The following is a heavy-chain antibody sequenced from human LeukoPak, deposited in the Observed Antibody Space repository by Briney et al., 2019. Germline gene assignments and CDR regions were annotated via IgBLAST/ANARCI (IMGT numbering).Heavy chain of an antibody. Sequence: EASVKVSCKASGYTFTGYYMHWVRQAPGQGLEWMGWINPNSGGTNYAQKFQGRVTMTRDTSISTAYKELSRLRSDDTAVYYCARATTYYDFWSGYNWFDPWGQGTLVTVSS. V-gene: IGHV1-2*02. CDR1: GYTFTGYY. D-gene: IGHD3-3*01. J-gene: IGHJ5*02. CDR3: ARATTYYDFWSGYNWFDP. CDR2: INPNSGGT.